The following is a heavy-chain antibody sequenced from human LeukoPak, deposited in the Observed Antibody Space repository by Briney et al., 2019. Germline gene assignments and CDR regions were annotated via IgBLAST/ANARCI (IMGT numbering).Heavy chain of an antibody. CDR2: IYSSGST. Sequence: SETLSLTCSVSGGSISSDYWNWIRQPPGKGLEWIGYIYSSGSTYYNPSLKSRVTISVDTSKNRFSLKLSTVTAADTAVYYCARRPTGDPKFDYWGQGTLVTVSS. CDR1: GGSISSDY. V-gene: IGHV4-59*08. D-gene: IGHD7-27*01. CDR3: ARRPTGDPKFDY. J-gene: IGHJ4*02.